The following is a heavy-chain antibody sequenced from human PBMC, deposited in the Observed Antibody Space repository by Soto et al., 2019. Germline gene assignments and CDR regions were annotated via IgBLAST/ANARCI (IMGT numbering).Heavy chain of an antibody. Sequence: PGGSLRLSCAASGFTFSSYWMHWVRQAPGKGLVWVSRINSDGSSTSYADFVKGRFTISRDNAKNTLYLQMNSLRAEDTAVYYCARDHLEEGGMDVWGQGTTVTVSS. CDR1: GFTFSSYW. CDR2: INSDGSST. V-gene: IGHV3-74*01. J-gene: IGHJ6*02. CDR3: ARDHLEEGGMDV.